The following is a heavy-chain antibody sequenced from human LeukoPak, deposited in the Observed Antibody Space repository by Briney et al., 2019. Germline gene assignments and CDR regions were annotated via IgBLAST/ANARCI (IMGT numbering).Heavy chain of an antibody. CDR3: ARLEGVAKYYDILTGYDY. V-gene: IGHV1-18*01. CDR2: ISAYNGNT. Sequence: GASVKVSCKASGYTFTSYGISWVRQAPGQGLEWMGWISAYNGNTNYAQKFQGRVTMTTDTSTSTAYMELRSLRSDDTAVYYCARLEGVAKYYDILTGYDYWGQGTLVTVSS. CDR1: GYTFTSYG. D-gene: IGHD3-9*01. J-gene: IGHJ4*02.